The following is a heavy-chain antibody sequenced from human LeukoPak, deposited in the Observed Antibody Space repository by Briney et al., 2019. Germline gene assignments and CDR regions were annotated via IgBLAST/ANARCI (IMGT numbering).Heavy chain of an antibody. CDR1: GGSISSSNYY. D-gene: IGHD5-18*01. CDR2: IYYSGST. V-gene: IGHV4-39*07. J-gene: IGHJ4*02. CDR3: ARDVGKDTAMRIDY. Sequence: SETLSLTCTVSGGSISSSNYYWGWIRQPPGKGLEWIGNIYYSGSTYYNPSLTSRVTISVDTSKNQFSLKLSSVTAADTAVYYCARDVGKDTAMRIDYWGQGTLVTVSS.